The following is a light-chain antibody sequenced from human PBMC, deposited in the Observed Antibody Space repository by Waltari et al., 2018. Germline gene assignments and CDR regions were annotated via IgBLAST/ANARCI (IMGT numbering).Light chain of an antibody. CDR3: NSHTSVSTLV. CDR2: DVT. CDR1: SSDVGAYDY. V-gene: IGLV2-14*03. J-gene: IGLJ1*01. Sequence: QSPLTQPASVSGSPGQSITIPCTGTSSDVGAYDYVPWYQQHPGKAPKLIIYDVTNRPSGVSIRFSGSKSGNTASLTISGLQSEDEADYYCNSHTSVSTLVFGTGTTVTVI.